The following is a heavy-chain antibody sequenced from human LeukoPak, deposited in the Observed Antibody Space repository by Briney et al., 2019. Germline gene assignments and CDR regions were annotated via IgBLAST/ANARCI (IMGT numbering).Heavy chain of an antibody. J-gene: IGHJ6*02. CDR1: GFTFDDYA. CDR3: ARATGRYSGSYCAYYYHGMDV. D-gene: IGHD1-26*01. V-gene: IGHV4-59*01. CDR2: IYYVGRT. Sequence: LRLSCAASGFTFDDYARHWGRQAPGEGLGWIGYIYYVGRTNHNPSRKSRVTIAVDKSKNQFSLKLTSVTAADTVVYYCARATGRYSGSYCAYYYHGMDVWGQGTTVTVSS.